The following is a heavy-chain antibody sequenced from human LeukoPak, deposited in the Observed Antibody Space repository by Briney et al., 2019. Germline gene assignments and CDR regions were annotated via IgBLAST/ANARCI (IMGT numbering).Heavy chain of an antibody. V-gene: IGHV3-74*01. Sequence: GGSLRLSCEASGFTFSRYWMHWVRQAPGKGLVWVSRIKSDGKTNYADSVKGRFTISRDSAKNTVSLQMDSLRAEDTGVYYCARGAGWGATEDYWGQGTLVTVSS. CDR2: IKSDGKT. J-gene: IGHJ4*02. CDR3: ARGAGWGATEDY. D-gene: IGHD1-26*01. CDR1: GFTFSRYW.